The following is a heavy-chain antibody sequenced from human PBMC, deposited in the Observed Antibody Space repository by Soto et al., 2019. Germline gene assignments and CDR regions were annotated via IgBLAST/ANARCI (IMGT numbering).Heavy chain of an antibody. CDR2: IIPIFGTA. V-gene: IGHV1-69*01. J-gene: IGHJ6*02. D-gene: IGHD3-22*01. CDR3: GRDGSGYRSRASPMDV. CDR1: GDTFSSYA. Sequence: QVQLVQSGAEVKKPGSSVKVSCKASGDTFSSYAISWVRQAPGQGLEWMGGIIPIFGTANYAQKFQGRVTSTADESKSKAYMELSSLRSEDTAVYYWGRDGSGYRSRASPMDVWGQGTTVTVSS.